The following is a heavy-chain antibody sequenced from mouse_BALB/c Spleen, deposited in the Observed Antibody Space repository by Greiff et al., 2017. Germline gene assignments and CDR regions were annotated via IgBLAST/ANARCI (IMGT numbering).Heavy chain of an antibody. D-gene: IGHD2-3*01. Sequence: LVKTGASVKISCKASGYSFTGYYMHWVKQSHGKSLEWIGYISCYNGTTSYNQKFKGKATFTVDTSSSTAYMQLSSLTSEDSAVYFCARDGYYAFDDWGQGTTLTVSS. J-gene: IGHJ2*01. CDR1: GYSFTGYY. CDR2: ISCYNGTT. V-gene: IGHV1S34*01. CDR3: ARDGYYAFDD.